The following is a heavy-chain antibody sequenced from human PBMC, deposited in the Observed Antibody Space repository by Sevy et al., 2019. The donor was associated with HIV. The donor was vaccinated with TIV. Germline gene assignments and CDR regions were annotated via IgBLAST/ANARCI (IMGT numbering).Heavy chain of an antibody. CDR3: ARRCSSTSCFVDY. V-gene: IGHV3-74*01. CDR2: INSDGSST. J-gene: IGHJ4*02. Sequence: GGSLILSCAASGFTFSSYWMHWVRQAPGKGLVWVSRINSDGSSTSYADSVKGRFTISRDNAKNTLYLQMNSLRAEDTAVYYCARRCSSTSCFVDYWGQGTLVTVSS. CDR1: GFTFSSYW. D-gene: IGHD2-2*01.